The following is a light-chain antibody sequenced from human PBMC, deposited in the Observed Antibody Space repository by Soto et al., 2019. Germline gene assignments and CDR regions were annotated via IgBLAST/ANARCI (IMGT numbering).Light chain of an antibody. CDR2: DVA. V-gene: IGLV2-14*03. Sequence: QSVLTQPASVSDSPGQSITTSCTGTSSDVGGSNFVSWYQQHPGKPPKLIIYDVANRPSGVSNRFSGSKSGSTASLIISRLQTEDEADYYCVSYTSSTTYVFGTGTKVTVL. J-gene: IGLJ1*01. CDR3: VSYTSSTTYV. CDR1: SSDVGGSNF.